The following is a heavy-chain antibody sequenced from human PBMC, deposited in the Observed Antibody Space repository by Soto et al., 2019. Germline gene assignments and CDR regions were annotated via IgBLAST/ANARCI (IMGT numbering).Heavy chain of an antibody. CDR1: GYSFTSYW. J-gene: IGHJ5*02. CDR3: ARHGGERWELDCFDP. D-gene: IGHD1-26*01. Sequence: GESLKISCKGSGYSFTSYWIGWGRQMPGKGLEWMGIIYPGDSDTRYSPSFQGRVTISADKSISTAYLQWSSLKASDTAMYYCARHGGERWELDCFDPWGQGTLVTVSS. V-gene: IGHV5-51*01. CDR2: IYPGDSDT.